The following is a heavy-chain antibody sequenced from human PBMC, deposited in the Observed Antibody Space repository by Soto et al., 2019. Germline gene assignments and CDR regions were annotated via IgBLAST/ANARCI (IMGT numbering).Heavy chain of an antibody. J-gene: IGHJ5*02. CDR3: XRRGRTSNGDWFDL. CDR2: IYNSGSN. CDR1: GDSVSSSPYY. V-gene: IGHV4-39*01. Sequence: SETLSLTCTVSGDSVSSSPYYWGWIRQPPGKGLEWIGSIYNSGSNFHNPSLKSRVTISLDMSKNQVSLNVTSVTAADTAVYFCXRRGRTSNGDWFDLWGQGILVTVSS. D-gene: IGHD3-3*02.